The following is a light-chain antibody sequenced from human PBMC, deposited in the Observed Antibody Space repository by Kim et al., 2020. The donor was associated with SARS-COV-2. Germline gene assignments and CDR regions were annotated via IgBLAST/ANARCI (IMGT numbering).Light chain of an antibody. Sequence: SPGETATRSCRASPSVSSSYLAWCQQKPGQAPRLLIYGASSRATGIPDRFSGSGSGTDFTLTISRLEPEDFAVYYCQQYGSSSITFGQGTRLEIK. CDR1: PSVSSSY. CDR3: QQYGSSSIT. J-gene: IGKJ5*01. V-gene: IGKV3-20*01. CDR2: GAS.